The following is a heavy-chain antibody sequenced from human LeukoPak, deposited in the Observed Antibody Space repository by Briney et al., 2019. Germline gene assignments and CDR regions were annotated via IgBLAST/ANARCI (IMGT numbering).Heavy chain of an antibody. J-gene: IGHJ4*02. Sequence: VASVKVSCKASGYTFTGYYMHWVRQAPGQGLEWMGWINPNSGGTNYAQKFQGRVTMTRDTSISTAYMELSRLRSDDTAVYYCARDLGYSYGYGYWGQGTLVTVSS. CDR1: GYTFTGYY. CDR3: ARDLGYSYGYGY. V-gene: IGHV1-2*02. CDR2: INPNSGGT. D-gene: IGHD5-18*01.